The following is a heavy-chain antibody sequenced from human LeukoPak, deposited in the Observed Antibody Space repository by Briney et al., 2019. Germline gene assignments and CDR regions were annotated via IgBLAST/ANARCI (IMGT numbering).Heavy chain of an antibody. J-gene: IGHJ2*01. CDR2: INQDGSEI. V-gene: IGHV3-7*01. CDR1: GFTFSNYW. CDR3: ARDQGSMIVVRTTSWFFDL. Sequence: PGGSLRLSCAASGFTFSNYWMSWVRQAPGKGLKWLANINQDGSEIDYVVSVKGRFTISRDNGKNSLYLQISSLRADDTAVYYCARDQGSMIVVRTTSWFFDLWGRGTLVTVSS. D-gene: IGHD3-22*01.